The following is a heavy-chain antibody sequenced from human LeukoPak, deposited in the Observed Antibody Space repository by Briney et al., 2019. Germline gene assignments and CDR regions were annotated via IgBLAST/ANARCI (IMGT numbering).Heavy chain of an antibody. CDR1: GFTFSSYA. CDR2: ITDGATST. D-gene: IGHD2-15*01. Sequence: GGTLRLSCAASGFTFSSYAMSWVRQAPGKGLEWVSTITDGATSTYYADSVKGRFTISRDNSKNTLYLQMNSLRAEDTAVYYCEKDRDCSGDNCWRAFDRWGRGTTVTVSS. CDR3: EKDRDCSGDNCWRAFDR. J-gene: IGHJ3*02. V-gene: IGHV3-23*01.